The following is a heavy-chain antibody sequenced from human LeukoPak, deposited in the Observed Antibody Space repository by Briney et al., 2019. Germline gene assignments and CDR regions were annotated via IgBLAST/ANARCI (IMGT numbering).Heavy chain of an antibody. D-gene: IGHD6-6*01. CDR3: ARGVGTSSSPYYYYYYMDV. V-gene: IGHV1-8*01. CDR2: MNPNSGNT. J-gene: IGHJ6*03. CDR1: GYTFTSYD. Sequence: ASVKVSSKASGYTFTSYDINWVRQATGRGLEWMGWMNPNSGNTGYAQKFQGRVTMTRNTSISTAYMELSSLRSEDTAVYYCARGVGTSSSPYYYYYYMDVWGKGTTVTVSS.